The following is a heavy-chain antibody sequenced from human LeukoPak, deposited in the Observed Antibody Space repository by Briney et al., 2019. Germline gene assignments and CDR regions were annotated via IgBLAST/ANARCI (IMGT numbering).Heavy chain of an antibody. V-gene: IGHV1-2*02. D-gene: IGHD2-15*01. CDR3: ARVRALRGSCPAFGY. Sequence: ASVKVSCKASGYTFTGYYMHWVRQAPGQGLEWMGWINPNSGGTNYAQKFQGRVTMTRDTSISTAYMELSRLRSDDTAVYYCARVRALRGSCPAFGYWGQGTLVTVSS. CDR1: GYTFTGYY. CDR2: INPNSGGT. J-gene: IGHJ4*02.